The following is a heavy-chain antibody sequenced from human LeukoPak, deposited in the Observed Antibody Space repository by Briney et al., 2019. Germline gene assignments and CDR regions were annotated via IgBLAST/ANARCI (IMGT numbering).Heavy chain of an antibody. D-gene: IGHD4-17*01. J-gene: IGHJ5*02. V-gene: IGHV3-23*01. CDR3: AKSTTVTTTDGDCFDP. CDR2: VSGSGGST. CDR1: GFTFSSYG. Sequence: PGGSLRLSCAASGFTFSSYGMHWVRQAPGKGLEWVSTVSGSGGSTYYAGSVKGRFTISRDNSKNTLYLQMNSPRADDTAVYYCAKSTTVTTTDGDCFDPWGQGTLVTVSS.